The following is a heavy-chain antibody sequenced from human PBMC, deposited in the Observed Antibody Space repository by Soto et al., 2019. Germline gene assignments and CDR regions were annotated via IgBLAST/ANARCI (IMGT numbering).Heavy chain of an antibody. D-gene: IGHD1-26*01. J-gene: IGHJ3*01. CDR3: ARPLTLGAPDAAFDV. CDR2: IHGSGDTT. V-gene: IGHV3-23*01. CDR1: GFTFNNYA. Sequence: EVQLLESGGGLVQPGGSLRLSCSASGFTFNNYAINWVRQAPGKGLQWVSSIHGSGDTTYYADSVKGRFTISRDNSTYTLYLEMNSLRAEDTSVYYCARPLTLGAPDAAFDVWGQGTMVTVSS.